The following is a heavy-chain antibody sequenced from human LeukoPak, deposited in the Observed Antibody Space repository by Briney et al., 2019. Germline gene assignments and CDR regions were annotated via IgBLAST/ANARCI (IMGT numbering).Heavy chain of an antibody. V-gene: IGHV1-69*13. J-gene: IGHJ3*01. CDR1: RDTFTRCA. CDR2: IIPIDGTA. Sequence: SVKVSCKASRDTFTRCAFSWVRQAPGQGLEWMGGIIPIDGTANFGQKFQGRVTITADESTSTAYMELSGLRSEDTAIYYCARDPGAPVRAFDVWGQGTMVTVSS. D-gene: IGHD3-10*01. CDR3: ARDPGAPVRAFDV.